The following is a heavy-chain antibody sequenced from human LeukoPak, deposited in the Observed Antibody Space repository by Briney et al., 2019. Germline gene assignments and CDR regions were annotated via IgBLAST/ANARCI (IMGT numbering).Heavy chain of an antibody. CDR3: ARKGYNSDNSVSYYYYGMDV. D-gene: IGHD1-1*01. V-gene: IGHV3-48*02. J-gene: IGHJ6*02. CDR1: GFTFSGYS. Sequence: GGSLRLSCAASGFTFSGYSINWVRQAPGQGQEWVSYISSSGSTIYYADSVKGRFTISRDNAKNSLYLQMNSLRDEDTAVYYCARKGYNSDNSVSYYYYGMDVWGQGTTVTVSS. CDR2: ISSSGSTI.